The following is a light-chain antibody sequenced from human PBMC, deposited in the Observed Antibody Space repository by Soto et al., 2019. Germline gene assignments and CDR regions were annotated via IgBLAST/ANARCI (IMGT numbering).Light chain of an antibody. V-gene: IGKV1-39*01. J-gene: IGKJ1*01. Sequence: DIQMNHSPPSLSAYIEDRVIITCRARQSISNHLNWYQQKPGKAPKLLIYAASSLQSGVPSRFSGSGSGTDFTLTISSLQPEDFATYYCQQSYSTPRPFGQGTNVDIK. CDR3: QQSYSTPRP. CDR1: QSISNH. CDR2: AAS.